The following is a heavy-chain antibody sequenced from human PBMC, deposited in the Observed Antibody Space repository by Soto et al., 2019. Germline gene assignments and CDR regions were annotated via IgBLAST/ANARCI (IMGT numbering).Heavy chain of an antibody. V-gene: IGHV3-30*18. CDR3: AKVSPGQLGGVDV. CDR1: GFTFSNYG. J-gene: IGHJ6*02. Sequence: QGQLVESGGGVVQPWRSLRLSCAASGFTFSNYGMHWVRQAPGKGLEWVAAIAYNGVNKYYADSVKGRFTISRDSSENTLNLQMNSLRLEDTAVYFCAKVSPGQLGGVDVWGQGTTVNVSS. D-gene: IGHD6-13*01. CDR2: IAYNGVNK.